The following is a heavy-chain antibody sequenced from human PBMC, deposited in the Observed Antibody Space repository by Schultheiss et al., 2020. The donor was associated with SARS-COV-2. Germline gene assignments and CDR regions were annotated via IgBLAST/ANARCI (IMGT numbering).Heavy chain of an antibody. J-gene: IGHJ6*02. Sequence: SQTLSLTCTVSGGSISSYYWSWIRQPPGKGLEWIGRIYTSGSTNYNPSLKSRVTMSVDTSKNQFSLKLSSVTAADTAVYYCARDTAVLLWFGDPEDYYGMDVWGQGTTVTVSS. CDR1: GGSISSYY. V-gene: IGHV4-4*07. D-gene: IGHD3-10*01. CDR3: ARDTAVLLWFGDPEDYYGMDV. CDR2: IYTSGST.